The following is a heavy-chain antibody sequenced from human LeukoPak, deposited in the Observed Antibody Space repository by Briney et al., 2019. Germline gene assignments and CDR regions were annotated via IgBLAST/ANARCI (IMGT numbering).Heavy chain of an antibody. D-gene: IGHD6-19*01. J-gene: IGHJ3*02. CDR2: IIPIFGTA. CDR1: GGTFSSYA. Sequence: GASVKVSCKASGGTFSSYAISWVRQAPGQGLEWMGGIIPIFGTANYAQKFQGRVTITADESTSTAYMELSSLRSEDTAVYYCARVRFSSGWYIAFDIWGQGTMVTVSS. CDR3: ARVRFSSGWYIAFDI. V-gene: IGHV1-69*01.